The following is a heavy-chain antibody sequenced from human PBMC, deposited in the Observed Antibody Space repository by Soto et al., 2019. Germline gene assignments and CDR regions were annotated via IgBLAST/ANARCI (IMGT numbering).Heavy chain of an antibody. CDR3: ARDPIRNGYNWNDISGAFDI. V-gene: IGHV3-21*01. CDR2: ISSSSSYI. Sequence: GGSLRLSCAASGFTFSSYSMNWVRQAPGKGLEWVSSISSSSSYIYYADSVKGRFTISRDNAKNSLYLQMNSLRAEDTAVYYCARDPIRNGYNWNDISGAFDIWGQGTMVTVSS. J-gene: IGHJ3*02. D-gene: IGHD1-20*01. CDR1: GFTFSSYS.